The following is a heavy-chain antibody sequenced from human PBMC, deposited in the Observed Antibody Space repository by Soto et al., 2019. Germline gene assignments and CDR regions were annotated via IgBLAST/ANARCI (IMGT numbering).Heavy chain of an antibody. V-gene: IGHV1-69*06. CDR1: GYTFSSYS. J-gene: IGHJ6*01. Sequence: SVKVSCKTSGYTFSSYSISWVRQAPGQGLEWMGGIVPLFRTTNYAQKFQGRVTITADTPTCTVYMELSGLRSGDTAVYYCARGGYRSTWSNHLVRSGLDVWGQGTTVTVP. CDR3: ARGGYRSTWSNHLVRSGLDV. D-gene: IGHD6-13*01. CDR2: IVPLFRTT.